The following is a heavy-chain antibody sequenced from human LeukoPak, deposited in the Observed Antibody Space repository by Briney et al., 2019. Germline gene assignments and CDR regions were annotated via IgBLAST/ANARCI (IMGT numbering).Heavy chain of an antibody. V-gene: IGHV4-39*01. CDR3: ARRGITYSTSFFEY. J-gene: IGHJ4*02. Sequence: NPSETLSLTCTVSGGSTSGGKDFWGWIRQPPGKGLEWIGSIYYSGSTYYNPSLKSRVTISVDTSRNEFSLQVRSVTAADTAVYYCARRGITYSTSFFEYWGQGTLVTVSS. D-gene: IGHD6-13*01. CDR2: IYYSGST. CDR1: GGSTSGGKDF.